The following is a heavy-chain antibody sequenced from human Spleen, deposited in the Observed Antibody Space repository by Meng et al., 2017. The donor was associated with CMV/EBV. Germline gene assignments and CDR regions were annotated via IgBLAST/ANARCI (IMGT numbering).Heavy chain of an antibody. V-gene: IGHV1-2*06. CDR3: ATEPRPEITMIN. CDR1: GYTFTGYY. Sequence: QVQLMQSGSELKKPGASVKVSCKASGYTFTGYYMHWVRQAPGQGLEWMGRINPNSGGTNYAQKFQGRVTMTRDTSISTAYMELSRLRSDDTAVYYCATEPRPEITMINWGQGTLVTVSS. D-gene: IGHD3-22*01. CDR2: INPNSGGT. J-gene: IGHJ4*02.